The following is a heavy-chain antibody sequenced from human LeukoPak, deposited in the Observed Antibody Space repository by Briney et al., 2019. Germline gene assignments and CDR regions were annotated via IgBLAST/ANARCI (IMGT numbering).Heavy chain of an antibody. Sequence: PSETPSLTCAVYGVSFSGYYWSWIRQPPGKGLEWIGGINHSGSTNYNPSLKSRVTISVDTSKNQFSLKLSSVTAADTAVYYCARDRERGHGDTAMVTPTFFDYWGQGTLVTVSS. CDR2: INHSGST. CDR3: ARDRERGHGDTAMVTPTFFDY. J-gene: IGHJ4*02. CDR1: GVSFSGYY. V-gene: IGHV4-34*01. D-gene: IGHD5-18*01.